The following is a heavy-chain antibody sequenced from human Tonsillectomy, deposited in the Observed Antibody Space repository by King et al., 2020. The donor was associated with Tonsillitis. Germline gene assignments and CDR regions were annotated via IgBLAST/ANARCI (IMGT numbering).Heavy chain of an antibody. CDR3: ARAPTGYDSTGLFDS. Sequence: LQLQESGPGLVKPSETLSLMCSISGGSTTGYYWSWIRQPPGKGLEWIGYIYDSGIINYNPSLKSRVTLSVDMSNNQFSLKLTSVTAADTAVYYCARAPTGYDSTGLFDSWGQGTLVTVSS. V-gene: IGHV4-59*13. CDR1: GGSTTGYY. CDR2: IYDSGII. J-gene: IGHJ4*02. D-gene: IGHD3-22*01.